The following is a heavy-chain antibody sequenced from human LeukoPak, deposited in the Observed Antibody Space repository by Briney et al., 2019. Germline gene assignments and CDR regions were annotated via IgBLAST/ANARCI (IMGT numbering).Heavy chain of an antibody. CDR2: INPNSGGT. D-gene: IGHD6-19*01. V-gene: IGHV1-2*06. Sequence: GASVKVSCKASAYIFTSYDINWVRQAPGQGLEWMGRINPNSGGTNYAQKFQGRVTMTRDTSISTAYMELSRLRSDDTAVYYCAREYSSGWAFDYWGQGTLVTVSS. CDR3: AREYSSGWAFDY. J-gene: IGHJ4*02. CDR1: AYIFTSYD.